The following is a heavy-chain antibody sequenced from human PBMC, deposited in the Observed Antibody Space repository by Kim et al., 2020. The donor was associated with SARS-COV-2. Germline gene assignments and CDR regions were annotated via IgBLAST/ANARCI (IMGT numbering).Heavy chain of an antibody. CDR3: SKHFGSSDSECQH. CDR2: ISGSDST. Sequence: GGSLRFSCAASGFTFSAYAMSWVRQAPGKGLEWVSVISGSDSTYYTDSVKGRFIISSDNSKNALHLQMNSLRAEDTALYYCSKHFGSSDSECQHWGQGTLVTVSS. D-gene: IGHD3-22*01. J-gene: IGHJ1*01. V-gene: IGHV3-23*01. CDR1: GFTFSAYA.